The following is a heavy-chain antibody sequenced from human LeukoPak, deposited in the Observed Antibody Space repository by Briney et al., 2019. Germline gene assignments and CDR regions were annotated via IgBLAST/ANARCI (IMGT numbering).Heavy chain of an antibody. V-gene: IGHV4-39*01. D-gene: IGHD4-23*01. CDR2: IYYSGST. J-gene: IGHJ2*01. CDR3: ARHYRTTVVTRNWYFDL. CDR1: GGSISSSNYY. Sequence: SETLSLTCTVSGGSISSSNYYWGWIRQPPGKGLEWIGTIYYSGSTYYNPSLKSRVTISVDTSKNQFSLKLSSVTAADTAVYYCARHYRTTVVTRNWYFDLWSRGTLVTVSS.